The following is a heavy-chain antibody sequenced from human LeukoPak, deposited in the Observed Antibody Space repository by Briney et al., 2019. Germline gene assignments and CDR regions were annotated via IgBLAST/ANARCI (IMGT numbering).Heavy chain of an antibody. CDR3: ARYLSGSYDMRAVYFDL. V-gene: IGHV4-39*07. Sequence: SETLSLTCTVSGGSISSSSYYWGWIRQPPGKGLEWIGSIYYSGSTYYNPSLKSRVTISVDTSKNQFSLKLSSVTAADTAVYYCARYLSGSYDMRAVYFDLWGRGTLVTVSS. CDR2: IYYSGST. D-gene: IGHD1-26*01. J-gene: IGHJ2*01. CDR1: GGSISSSSYY.